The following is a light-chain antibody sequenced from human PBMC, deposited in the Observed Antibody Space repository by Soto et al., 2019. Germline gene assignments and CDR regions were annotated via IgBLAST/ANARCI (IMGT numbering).Light chain of an antibody. CDR1: NSNIGSNT. V-gene: IGLV1-44*01. Sequence: QAVVTQPPSASGTPGQGVTISCSGSNSNIGSNTVNWYQQLPGTAPKLLIYSNNQRPSGVPDRFSGSKSGTSASLAISGLQSEDEADYYCAAWDDSLDGVVFGGGTKVTVL. CDR3: AAWDDSLDGVV. J-gene: IGLJ2*01. CDR2: SNN.